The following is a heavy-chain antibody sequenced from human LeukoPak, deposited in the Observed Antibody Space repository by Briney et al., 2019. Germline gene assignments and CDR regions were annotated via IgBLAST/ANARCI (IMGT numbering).Heavy chain of an antibody. J-gene: IGHJ4*02. Sequence: PSETLSLTCTVSGGSIRSSSYYWGWIRQPPGKGLEWIGSIYYSGRTYYNPSLKSRVTISVDTSKNQFSLKLSSVTAAYTAVYASWYYDILTGRRYFDYWGQGTLVTVSS. D-gene: IGHD3-9*01. CDR2: IYYSGRT. CDR1: GGSIRSSSYY. CDR3: WYYDILTGRRYFDY. V-gene: IGHV4-39*01.